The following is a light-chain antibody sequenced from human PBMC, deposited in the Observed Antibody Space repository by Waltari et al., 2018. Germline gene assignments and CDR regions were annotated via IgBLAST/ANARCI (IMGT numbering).Light chain of an antibody. CDR3: QQYHDTPLT. CDR1: QSLVSISTNKNY. J-gene: IGKJ4*01. V-gene: IGKV4-1*01. CDR2: SAS. Sequence: DIVLTQSPDSLAVSLGERATITCKSSQSLVSISTNKNYLAWYQQKPGQPPALLISSASTRESGVPDRFSGSESGTQFTLTISSLQAEDVGVYYCQQYHDTPLTFGGGTRVEIK.